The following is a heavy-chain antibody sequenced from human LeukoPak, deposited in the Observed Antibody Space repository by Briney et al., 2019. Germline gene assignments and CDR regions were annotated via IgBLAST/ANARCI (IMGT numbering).Heavy chain of an antibody. J-gene: IGHJ5*02. CDR1: GYTFTSYG. CDR2: ISAYNGNT. D-gene: IGHD2-15*01. CDR3: ARGSRTQTKTTTPFWFDP. V-gene: IGHV1-18*01. Sequence: GASVKVSCKASGYTFTSYGISWVRQAPGQGLEWMGWISAYNGNTNYAQKLQGRVTMTTDTSTSTAYMELRSLRSDDTAVYYCARGSRTQTKTTTPFWFDPWGQGTLVTVSS.